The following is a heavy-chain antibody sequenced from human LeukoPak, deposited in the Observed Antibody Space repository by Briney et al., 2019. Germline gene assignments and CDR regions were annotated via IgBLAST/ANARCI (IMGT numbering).Heavy chain of an antibody. Sequence: GGSLRLSCAASGFTFDDYAMHWVRQAPGKGLEWVSGISWNSGSIGYADSVKGRFTISRDNAKNSLYLQMNSLRAEDTALYYCAKALLDYDSAGYCYGMDVWGQGTTVTVSS. V-gene: IGHV3-9*01. D-gene: IGHD3-22*01. CDR3: AKALLDYDSAGYCYGMDV. CDR1: GFTFDDYA. CDR2: ISWNSGSI. J-gene: IGHJ6*02.